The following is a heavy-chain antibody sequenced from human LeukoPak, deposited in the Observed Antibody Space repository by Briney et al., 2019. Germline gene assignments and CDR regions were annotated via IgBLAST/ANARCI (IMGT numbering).Heavy chain of an antibody. V-gene: IGHV4-34*01. CDR1: GGSFSGYY. CDR2: INHSGST. Sequence: SETLSLTCAVYGGSFSGYYWSWIRQPPGKGLEWIREINHSGSTNYNPSLKSRVTISIDTSKNQFSLKVNSVTAADTAVYFCARRGGPPARNWFDSWGQGTLVTVSS. J-gene: IGHJ5*01. CDR3: ARRGGPPARNWFDS. D-gene: IGHD3-10*01.